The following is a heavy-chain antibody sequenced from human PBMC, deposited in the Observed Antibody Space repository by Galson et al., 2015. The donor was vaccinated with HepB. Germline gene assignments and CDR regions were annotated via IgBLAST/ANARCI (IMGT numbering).Heavy chain of an antibody. CDR2: IDTGGDT. CDR3: ARGGYGADWYFDL. V-gene: IGHV3-13*01. Sequence: SLRLSCAASGFTLRSYDMHWVRQGTGRGLEWVSGIDTGGDTYYSDSVKGQFTVSGENAKNSLYLQMNSLRVGDTAVYYCARGGYGADWYFDLWGRGTLVTVSS. CDR1: GFTLRSYD. J-gene: IGHJ2*01. D-gene: IGHD4-17*01.